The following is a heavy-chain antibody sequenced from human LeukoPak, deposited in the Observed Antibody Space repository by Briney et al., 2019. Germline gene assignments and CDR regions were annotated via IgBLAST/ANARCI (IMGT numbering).Heavy chain of an antibody. CDR1: GVTFSRLW. J-gene: IGHJ4*02. D-gene: IGHD6-13*01. Sequence: PGGSLRLSCAASGVTFSRLWMSWVRQAPGKGLEWVANLNEDSSEKYYLDSVKGRFTISRDNAENSLFLQMTSLSAEDTAVYYCVRGGSDSSRYWVYWGQGTLVTVSS. CDR3: VRGGSDSSRYWVY. V-gene: IGHV3-7*01. CDR2: LNEDSSEK.